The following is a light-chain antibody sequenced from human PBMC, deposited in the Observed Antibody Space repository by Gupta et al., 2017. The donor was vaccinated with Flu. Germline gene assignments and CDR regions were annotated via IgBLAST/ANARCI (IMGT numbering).Light chain of an antibody. V-gene: IGLV1-40*01. Sequence: QSVLTQPPSVSGAPGQRVTISCTGSSSNIGAGYDLHWYQQLPGTAPKLLIYGNSNRPSGVPDRFSGSKSGTSASLAITGLQAEDEADYYCQSYDSGHVVFGGGTKLTVL. CDR1: SSNIGAGYD. CDR2: GNS. J-gene: IGLJ2*01. CDR3: QSYDSGHVV.